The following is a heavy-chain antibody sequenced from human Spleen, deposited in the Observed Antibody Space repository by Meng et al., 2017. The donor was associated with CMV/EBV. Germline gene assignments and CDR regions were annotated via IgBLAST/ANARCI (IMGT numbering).Heavy chain of an antibody. V-gene: IGHV3-30*04. J-gene: IGHJ4*02. CDR1: GFTFSSYA. CDR3: ARVDY. Sequence: LSLTCAASGFTFSSYAMHWVRQAPGKGLEWVAVISYDGSNKYYADSVKGRFTISRDNSKNTLYLQMSSLRSEDTAVYYCARVDYWGQGTLVTVSS. CDR2: ISYDGSNK.